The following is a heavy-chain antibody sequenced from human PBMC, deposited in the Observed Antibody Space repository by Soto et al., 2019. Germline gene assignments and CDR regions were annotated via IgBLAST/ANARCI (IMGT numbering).Heavy chain of an antibody. CDR3: ARGRLRYFDWLQDPFDY. V-gene: IGHV1-3*04. CDR1: GYTFTSYA. CDR2: INTGNGNT. J-gene: IGHJ4*02. Sequence: ASVKVSCKASGYTFTSYAMHWVRQAPGQRLEWMGWINTGNGNTKYSQKFQGRVTITRDTSASTAYMELSSLRSEDTAVYYCARGRLRYFDWLQDPFDYRGQGTLVTVSS. D-gene: IGHD3-9*01.